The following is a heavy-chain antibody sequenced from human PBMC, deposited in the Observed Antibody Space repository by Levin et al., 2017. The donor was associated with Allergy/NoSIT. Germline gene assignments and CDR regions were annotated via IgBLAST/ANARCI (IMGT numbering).Heavy chain of an antibody. V-gene: IGHV1-2*02. CDR1: GYTFTGYY. J-gene: IGHJ6*02. CDR3: ARDRGSHDYPEKPHLRLVGGMDV. D-gene: IGHD4/OR15-4a*01. Sequence: ASVKVSCKASGYTFTGYYMHWVRQAPGQGLEWMGWINPNSGGTNYAQKFQGRVTMTRDTSISTAYMELSRLRSDDTAVYYCARDRGSHDYPEKPHLRLVGGMDVWGQGTTVTVSS. CDR2: INPNSGGT.